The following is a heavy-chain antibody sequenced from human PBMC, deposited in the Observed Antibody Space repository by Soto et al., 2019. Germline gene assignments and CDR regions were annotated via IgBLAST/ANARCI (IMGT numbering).Heavy chain of an antibody. CDR2: ISYDGNIK. J-gene: IGHJ4*02. Sequence: WGALLVSCAASVFTFSTFGMHWVRQAPGEGLEWVAVISYDGNIKYYTESVNGRFTISIDNSKNTLFLQMSSLRAEDTAVFYCVREHGGYDFDYWGQGAMVTVSS. V-gene: IGHV3-30*03. D-gene: IGHD5-12*01. CDR3: VREHGGYDFDY. CDR1: VFTFSTFG.